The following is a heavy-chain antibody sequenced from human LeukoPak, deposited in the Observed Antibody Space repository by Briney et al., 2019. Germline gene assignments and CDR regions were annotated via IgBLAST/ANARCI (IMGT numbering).Heavy chain of an antibody. CDR2: INSRGTFT. J-gene: IGHJ1*01. Sequence: GGSLRLSCAASGFTFSNYDMNWVRQSPGKGLEWVSYINSRGTFTYYADSAKGRLTISRDNAKNSLYLRLNSLRGEDTAVYSCATAQPYSSDYITEYFQHWGQGTLVTVSS. D-gene: IGHD2-15*01. CDR1: GFTFSNYD. CDR3: ATAQPYSSDYITEYFQH. V-gene: IGHV3-48*03.